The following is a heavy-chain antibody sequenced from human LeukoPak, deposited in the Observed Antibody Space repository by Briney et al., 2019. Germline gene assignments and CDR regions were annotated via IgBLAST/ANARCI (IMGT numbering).Heavy chain of an antibody. CDR2: ITGDGSDI. CDR3: ARDAYTTTSNWLDP. D-gene: IGHD4-17*01. V-gene: IGHV3-74*01. CDR1: GFTLNKYW. Sequence: GRPLRLSCEASGFTLNKYWMHWVRQAPGKGLVWVSRITGDGSDIAYADSVKGRFTVSRDDAKNILFLQMTSLRVEDTAIYYCARDAYTTTSNWLDPWGQGTLVTVSS. J-gene: IGHJ5*02.